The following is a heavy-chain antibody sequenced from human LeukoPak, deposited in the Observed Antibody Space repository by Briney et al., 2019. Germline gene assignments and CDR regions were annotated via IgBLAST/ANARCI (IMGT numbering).Heavy chain of an antibody. D-gene: IGHD2-15*01. J-gene: IGHJ4*02. CDR1: GFSFSSYG. V-gene: IGHV3-33*06. Sequence: PGRSLTLSCAASGFSFSSYGMHWVRQAPGKGLEWVAVIWDDGSYKYYADSVKGRFTISRDNSKNTLYLQMNSLRAGDTAVYYCAKPTRGSGGSFLIDYWGQGTLVTVSS. CDR3: AKPTRGSGGSFLIDY. CDR2: IWDDGSYK.